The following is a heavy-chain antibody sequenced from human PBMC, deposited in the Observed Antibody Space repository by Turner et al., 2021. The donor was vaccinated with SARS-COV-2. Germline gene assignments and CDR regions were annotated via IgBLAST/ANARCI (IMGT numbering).Heavy chain of an antibody. CDR1: GLTVSRNY. D-gene: IGHD6-13*01. CDR2: IYRGGST. Sequence: EVILVETGGGFIQPGGSVRLSCPASGLTVSRNYMNWVRQAPGKGLEWVSVIYRGGSTYDEDSVKGRFTISRDNSKNTLYLQMNSLRAGDTAVYYCARDLGTYGMDVWGQGTTVTVSS. J-gene: IGHJ6*02. CDR3: ARDLGTYGMDV. V-gene: IGHV3-53*02.